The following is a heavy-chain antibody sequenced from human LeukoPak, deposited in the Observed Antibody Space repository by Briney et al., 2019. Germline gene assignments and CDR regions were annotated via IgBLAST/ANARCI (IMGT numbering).Heavy chain of an antibody. CDR3: ARQGLTVTTPFDY. J-gene: IGHJ4*02. D-gene: IGHD4-17*01. Sequence: SETLSLTCAVYGGSFSGYYWSWIRQPPGKGLEWIGEINHSGSTNYNPSLKSRVTISVDTSKNQSSLKLSSVTAADTAVYYCARQGLTVTTPFDYWGQGTLVTVSS. CDR1: GGSFSGYY. V-gene: IGHV4-34*01. CDR2: INHSGST.